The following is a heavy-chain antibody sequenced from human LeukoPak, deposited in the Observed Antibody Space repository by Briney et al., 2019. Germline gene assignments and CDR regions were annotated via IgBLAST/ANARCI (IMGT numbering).Heavy chain of an antibody. CDR2: INSDGSGT. D-gene: IGHD1-14*01. J-gene: IGHJ4*02. V-gene: IGHV3-74*01. CDR1: GFSFGGYW. Sequence: LSWAASGFSFGGYWMHWVRQAPGKXLVWVSRINSDGSGTTYADSVKGRFTISRDNAKNTLYLQMNSLKAEDTAMYYCARISNRDYFDYWGQGTLVTVSS. CDR3: ARISNRDYFDY.